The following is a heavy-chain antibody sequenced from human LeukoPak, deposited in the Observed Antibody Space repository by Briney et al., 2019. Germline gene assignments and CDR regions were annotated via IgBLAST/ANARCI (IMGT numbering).Heavy chain of an antibody. J-gene: IGHJ5*02. D-gene: IGHD3-10*01. CDR1: GGSISSYY. CDR3: ARAWFGELSSPWFDP. CDR2: IYYSGST. Sequence: KPSETLSLTCTVSGGSISSYYWSWIRQPPGKGLEWIGYIYYSGSTNYNPSLKSRVTISVDTSKNQFSLKLSSVTAADTAVYYCARAWFGELSSPWFDPWGQGTLVTVSS. V-gene: IGHV4-59*01.